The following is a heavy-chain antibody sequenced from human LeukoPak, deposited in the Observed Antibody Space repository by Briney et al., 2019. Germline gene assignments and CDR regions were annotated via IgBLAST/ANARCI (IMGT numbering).Heavy chain of an antibody. Sequence: NPSETLSLTCTVSGGSISSYYWSWIRQPPGKGLEWIGYIYYSGSTNYNPSLKSRVTISVDTSKNQFSVKLSSVTAADTAVYYCARDNGGGYFDYWGQGTLVTVSS. CDR3: ARDNGGGYFDY. V-gene: IGHV4-59*01. CDR1: GGSISSYY. J-gene: IGHJ4*02. CDR2: IYYSGST. D-gene: IGHD2-21*01.